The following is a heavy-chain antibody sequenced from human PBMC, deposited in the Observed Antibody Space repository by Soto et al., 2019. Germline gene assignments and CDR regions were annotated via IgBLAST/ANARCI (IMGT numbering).Heavy chain of an antibody. D-gene: IGHD5-18*01. CDR3: AKVTSTAMAFYFDY. CDR1: GGSFSGYS. CDR2: INHSGSP. J-gene: IGHJ4*02. V-gene: IGHV4-34*01. Sequence: QVQLQQWGAGLLKPSETLSLTCAVYGGSFSGYSWSWIRQPPGKGLEWIWEINHSGSPNSNPSLKSRVTISVDTSKNQFSLKLSSVTAADTAVYYWAKVTSTAMAFYFDYWGQGTLVTVSS.